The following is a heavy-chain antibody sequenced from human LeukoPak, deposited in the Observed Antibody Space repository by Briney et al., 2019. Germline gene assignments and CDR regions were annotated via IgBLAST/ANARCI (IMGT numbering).Heavy chain of an antibody. CDR1: SGSISSYY. Sequence: SETLSLTSTVSSGSISSYYWSWIRQPAGKGLEWIGRVYTSGSTNYNPSLKSRVTMSVDTSKNQFSLKLSSVTAADTAVYYCARDIDILTGRYYYMDVWGKGTTVTVSS. D-gene: IGHD3-9*01. CDR2: VYTSGST. J-gene: IGHJ6*03. V-gene: IGHV4-4*07. CDR3: ARDIDILTGRYYYMDV.